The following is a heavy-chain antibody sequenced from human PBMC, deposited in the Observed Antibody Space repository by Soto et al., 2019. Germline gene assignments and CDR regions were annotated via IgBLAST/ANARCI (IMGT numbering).Heavy chain of an antibody. D-gene: IGHD4-17*01. Sequence: PGESLKISCKGSGYSFTSYWIGWARQMPGKGLEWMGIIYPGDSDTRYSPSFQGQVTISADKSISTAYLQWSSLKASDTAMYYCARVYGDPIYYYYGMDVWGQGTTVTSP. CDR2: IYPGDSDT. V-gene: IGHV5-51*01. CDR3: ARVYGDPIYYYYGMDV. CDR1: GYSFTSYW. J-gene: IGHJ6*02.